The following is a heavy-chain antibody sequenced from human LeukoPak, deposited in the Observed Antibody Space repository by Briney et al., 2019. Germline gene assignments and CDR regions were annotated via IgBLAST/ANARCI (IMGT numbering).Heavy chain of an antibody. D-gene: IGHD3-10*01. J-gene: IGHJ4*02. CDR1: GYTFTGYY. CDR3: ARGDFYSGSFLDY. V-gene: IGHV1-2*02. Sequence: ASVTVSCKASGYTFTGYYMHWVRQAPGQGLEWMGWINPPSGGTNSAQKFQGRVTMTRDTSITTAYLELSRLTSDDTAVYYCARGDFYSGSFLDYWGQGTLVTVSS. CDR2: INPPSGGT.